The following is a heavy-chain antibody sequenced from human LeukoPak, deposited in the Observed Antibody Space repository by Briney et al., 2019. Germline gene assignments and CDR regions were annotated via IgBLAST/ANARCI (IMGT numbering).Heavy chain of an antibody. V-gene: IGHV3-30-3*01. D-gene: IGHD3-3*01. CDR2: ISYDGSNK. Sequence: GRSLRHSCAASGFTFSSYAMHWVRQAPGKGLEWVAVISYDGSNKYYADSVKGRFTISRDNSKNTLYLQMNSLRAEDTAVYYCARDRWEGSYYDFWSGYSYYYYYGMDVWGQGTTVTVSS. CDR1: GFTFSSYA. CDR3: ARDRWEGSYYDFWSGYSYYYYYGMDV. J-gene: IGHJ6*02.